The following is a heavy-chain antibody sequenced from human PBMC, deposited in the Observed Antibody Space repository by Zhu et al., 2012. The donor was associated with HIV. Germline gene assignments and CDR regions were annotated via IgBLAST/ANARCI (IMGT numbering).Heavy chain of an antibody. CDR1: GGSISSSSYY. CDR3: ARAVDTAMVLDAFDI. CDR2: IYYSGST. J-gene: IGHJ3*02. V-gene: IGHV4-39*01. Sequence: QVQLQESGPGLVKPSETLSLTCTVSGGSISSSSYYWGWIRQPPGKGLEWIGSIYYSGSTYYNPSLKSRVTISVDTSKNQFSLKLSSVTAADTAVYYCARAVDTAMVLDAFDIWGQGTMVTSLQ. D-gene: IGHD5-18*01.